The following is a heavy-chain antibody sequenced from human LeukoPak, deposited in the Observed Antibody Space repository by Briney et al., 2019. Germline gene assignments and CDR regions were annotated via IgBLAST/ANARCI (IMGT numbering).Heavy chain of an antibody. CDR1: GYTFTSYG. Sequence: ASVKVSCKASGYTFTSYGISWVRQAPGQGLEWMGWISAYNGNTNNAQKLQGRVTMTTDTSTSTAYMELRSLRSDDTAVYYCARDQTEWLKPNYYYMDVWGKGTTVTVSS. CDR3: ARDQTEWLKPNYYYMDV. D-gene: IGHD3-3*01. V-gene: IGHV1-18*01. J-gene: IGHJ6*03. CDR2: ISAYNGNT.